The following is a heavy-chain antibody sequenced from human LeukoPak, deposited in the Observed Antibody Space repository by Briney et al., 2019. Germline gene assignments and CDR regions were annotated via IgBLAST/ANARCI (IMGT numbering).Heavy chain of an antibody. CDR3: ARGGRDGYNFDY. Sequence: SETLSLTCTVSGGSINSGNFYWSWIRQPAGEGLEWIGRIYATGSTSYNPSLESRVTISIDTSKNQFSLNLNSVTAADTAVYYCARGGRDGYNFDYWGQGTLVTVSS. CDR2: IYATGST. V-gene: IGHV4-61*02. CDR1: GGSINSGNFY. J-gene: IGHJ4*02. D-gene: IGHD5-24*01.